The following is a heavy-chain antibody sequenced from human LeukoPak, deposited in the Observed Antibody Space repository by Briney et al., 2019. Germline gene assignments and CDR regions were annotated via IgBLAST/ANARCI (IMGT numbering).Heavy chain of an antibody. V-gene: IGHV4-31*03. CDR2: IYYSGST. J-gene: IGHJ4*02. D-gene: IGHD1-26*01. Sequence: SETLSLTCTVSGGSINSGGYYWSWIRQHPGKGLEWIGYIYYSGSTYYNPSLKSRVTISVDTSKNQFSLKLSSVTAADTAVYYCARHSGSYYFDYWGQGTLVTVSS. CDR3: ARHSGSYYFDY. CDR1: GGSINSGGYY.